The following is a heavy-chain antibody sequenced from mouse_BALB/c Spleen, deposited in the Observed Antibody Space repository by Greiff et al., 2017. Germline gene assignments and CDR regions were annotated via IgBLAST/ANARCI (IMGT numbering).Heavy chain of an antibody. D-gene: IGHD1-1*01. CDR2: INPSTGYT. CDR3: ARRGSGPYSDY. V-gene: IGHV1-7*01. J-gene: IGHJ2*01. Sequence: QVQLQQSGAELAKPGASVKMSCKASGYTFTSYWMHWVKQRPGQGLEWIGYINPSTGYTEYNQKFKDKATLTADKSSSTAYMQLSSLTSEDSAVYYCARRGSGPYSDYWGQGTTLTVSS. CDR1: GYTFTSYW.